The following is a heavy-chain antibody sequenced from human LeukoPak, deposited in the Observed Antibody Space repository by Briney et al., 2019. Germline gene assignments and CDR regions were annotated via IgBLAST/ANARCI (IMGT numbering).Heavy chain of an antibody. CDR3: ASLKNYYDSSGYLVTEAFDI. J-gene: IGHJ3*02. Sequence: ASVKVSCKASGYTFTGYYMHWVRQAPGQGLEWMGWINPNSGGTNYAQKFQGRVTMTRDTSISTAYMELRSLRSDDTAVYYCASLKNYYDSSGYLVTEAFDIWGQGTMVTVSS. D-gene: IGHD3-22*01. CDR1: GYTFTGYY. CDR2: INPNSGGT. V-gene: IGHV1-2*02.